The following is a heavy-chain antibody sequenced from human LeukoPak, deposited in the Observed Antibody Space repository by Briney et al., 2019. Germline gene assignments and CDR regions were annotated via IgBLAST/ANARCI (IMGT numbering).Heavy chain of an antibody. V-gene: IGHV1-69*06. D-gene: IGHD3/OR15-3a*01. Sequence: SVKVSCKASGGTFSSYAISWVRQAPGQGLEWMGGIIPIFGTANYAQKFQGRVTITADKSTSTAYMELSSLRSEDTAVYYCARQGIGLRSFDPWGQGTLVTVSS. CDR1: GGTFSSYA. J-gene: IGHJ5*02. CDR3: ARQGIGLRSFDP. CDR2: IIPIFGTA.